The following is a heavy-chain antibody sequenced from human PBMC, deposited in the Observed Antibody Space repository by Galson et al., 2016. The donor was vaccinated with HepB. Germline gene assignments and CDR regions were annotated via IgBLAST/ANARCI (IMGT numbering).Heavy chain of an antibody. J-gene: IGHJ4*02. D-gene: IGHD3-16*01. CDR3: WKHSLGDRQPFDS. CDR2: ISHGGDYT. Sequence: SLRLSCAASGFTFSSYAMGCVRQAPGKGLEWVSTISHGGDYTYYADSVKGRFTISRDNSKSTLYVQMNSLRAEDTALYYCWKHSLGDRQPFDSWGQGTLVTVSS. CDR1: GFTFSSYA. V-gene: IGHV3-23*01.